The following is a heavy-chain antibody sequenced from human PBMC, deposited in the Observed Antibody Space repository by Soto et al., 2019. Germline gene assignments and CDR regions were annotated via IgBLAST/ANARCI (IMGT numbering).Heavy chain of an antibody. CDR3: SRDKALGLIRLSILYYYGMDV. J-gene: IGHJ6*02. V-gene: IGHV4-31*03. Sequence: QVQLQESGPGLVEPSQTLSLTCTVSGDSISSSAYLWSWIRQHPGKGLEWIGYIYYTGITYYNPSLESRVTISVDTSKNQFSLKMNCVTAADTAVYYCSRDKALGLIRLSILYYYGMDVWGQGTTVTVSS. CDR2: IYYTGIT. D-gene: IGHD1-26*01. CDR1: GDSISSSAYL.